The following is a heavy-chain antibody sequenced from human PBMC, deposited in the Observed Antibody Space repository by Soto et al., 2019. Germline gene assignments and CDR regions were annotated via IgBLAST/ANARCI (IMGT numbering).Heavy chain of an antibody. CDR2: ISGSGGST. Sequence: GGSLRLSXAASRFTFSSYAMSWVRQAPGKGLEWVSAISGSGGSTYYADSVKGRFTISRDNSKNTLYLQMNRLRAEDTAVYYCANVVVPAALAPRMDVWGQGTTVTSP. CDR1: RFTFSSYA. D-gene: IGHD2-2*01. V-gene: IGHV3-23*01. J-gene: IGHJ6*02. CDR3: ANVVVPAALAPRMDV.